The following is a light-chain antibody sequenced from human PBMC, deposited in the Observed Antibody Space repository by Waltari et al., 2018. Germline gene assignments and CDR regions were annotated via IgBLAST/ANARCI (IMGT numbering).Light chain of an antibody. V-gene: IGKV1-39*01. Sequence: DIQMTQAPSSLSASVGDRVTISCRASQSISNYLNWYKHKRGEAPKLLIFAASSLQSGVPSRFSSSGSGTDFTLTISSLLPEDSATYYCPQSFRPPLTFAGGTKVEIK. CDR1: QSISNY. CDR2: AAS. CDR3: PQSFRPPLT. J-gene: IGKJ4*01.